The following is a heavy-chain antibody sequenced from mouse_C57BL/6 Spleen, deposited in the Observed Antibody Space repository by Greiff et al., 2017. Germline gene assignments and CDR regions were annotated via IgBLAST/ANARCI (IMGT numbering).Heavy chain of an antibody. CDR3: ARPDYYGSSRNWYFDV. J-gene: IGHJ1*03. D-gene: IGHD1-1*01. Sequence: VQLQQPGTELVQPGASVKLSCKASGYTFTSYCMSWVQQRPGQGLAWIGNITPSNGGTTYNDKFNRKSTLTVDKSSSTSYMQLSSLTSEDSAVYYCARPDYYGSSRNWYFDVWGTGTTVTVSS. CDR2: ITPSNGGT. CDR1: GYTFTSYC. V-gene: IGHV1-53*01.